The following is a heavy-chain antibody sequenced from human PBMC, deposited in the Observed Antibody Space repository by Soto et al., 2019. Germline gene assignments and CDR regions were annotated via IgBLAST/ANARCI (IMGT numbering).Heavy chain of an antibody. Sequence: EVQLVGSGGGLVQPGGSLKLSCAASGFTFSGSAMHWVRQASGKGLEWVGRIRSKANSYATAYAASVKGRFTISRDDSKNTAYLQMNSLKTEDTAVYYCTRKDIVVVPAAIRDVWGKGTTVTVSS. CDR1: GFTFSGSA. CDR2: IRSKANSYAT. V-gene: IGHV3-73*01. J-gene: IGHJ6*04. CDR3: TRKDIVVVPAAIRDV. D-gene: IGHD2-2*01.